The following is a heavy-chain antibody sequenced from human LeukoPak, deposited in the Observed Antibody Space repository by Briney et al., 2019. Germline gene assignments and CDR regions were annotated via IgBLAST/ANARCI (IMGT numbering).Heavy chain of an antibody. CDR1: GYTFTGYY. Sequence: ASVKVSCKAPGYTFTGYYMHWVRQAPGQGLEWMGWINPNSGGTNYAQKFQGRVTMTRDTSISTAYMELSRLRSDDTAVYYCARGALKLLWFREPSFCYFDYWGQGTLVTVSS. D-gene: IGHD3-10*01. J-gene: IGHJ4*02. V-gene: IGHV1-2*02. CDR3: ARGALKLLWFREPSFCYFDY. CDR2: INPNSGGT.